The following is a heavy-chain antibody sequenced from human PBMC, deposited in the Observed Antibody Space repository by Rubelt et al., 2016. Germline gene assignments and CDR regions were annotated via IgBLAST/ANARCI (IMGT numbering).Heavy chain of an antibody. CDR1: GFSFRSYS. Sequence: SRGGLVQPGGSLRLSCAASGFSFRSYSMNWVRQAPGKGLEWIAYISSTSGTLSYADSVKGRFTISRDNSKNTLYLQMNSLRAEDTAVYYCAALVGYCRSTNCFDNWGQGSLVTVSS. CDR2: ISSTSGTL. D-gene: IGHD2-2*01. V-gene: IGHV3-48*01. CDR3: AALVGYCRSTNCFDN. J-gene: IGHJ4*02.